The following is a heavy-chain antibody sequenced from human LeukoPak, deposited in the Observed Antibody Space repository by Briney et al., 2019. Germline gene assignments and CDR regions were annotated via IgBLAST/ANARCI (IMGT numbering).Heavy chain of an antibody. V-gene: IGHV3-33*01. CDR1: GFTFCNYG. D-gene: IGHD1-1*01. CDR2: IWDDGSNE. CDR3: ARDHSGTQDY. Sequence: GRSLRLSCAASGFTFCNYGMHWVRQAPGKGLEWVAVIWDDGSNEYYADSVKGRFTIFRDNRRNTLYLQMNSLRAEDTAVYSCARDHSGTQDYWGQGTLVTVSS. J-gene: IGHJ4*02.